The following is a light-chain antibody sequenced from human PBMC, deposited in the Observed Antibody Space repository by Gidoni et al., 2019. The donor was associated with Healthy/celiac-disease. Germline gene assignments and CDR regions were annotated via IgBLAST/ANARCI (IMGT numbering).Light chain of an antibody. V-gene: IGKV3-11*01. Sequence: EIVLTQSPATLSLYPGERATLSCRASQSVSSYLAWYQQKPGQAPRLLIYDASNRATGIPARFSGSGSXTDFTLTISSLEPEDFAVYYCQQRSNWXPXTFGGGTKVEIK. CDR3: QQRSNWXPXT. J-gene: IGKJ4*01. CDR2: DAS. CDR1: QSVSSY.